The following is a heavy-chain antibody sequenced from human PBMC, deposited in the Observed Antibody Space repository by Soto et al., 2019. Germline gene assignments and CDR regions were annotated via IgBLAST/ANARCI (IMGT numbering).Heavy chain of an antibody. Sequence: SVKVSCKASGGTFSSYAISWVRQAPGQGLEWMGGIIPIFGTANYAQKFQGRVTITADESTSTAYMELRSLRSEDTAVYYCARRKRIRTVNWFDPWGQGTLVTVSS. CDR2: IIPIFGTA. V-gene: IGHV1-69*13. CDR1: GGTFSSYA. J-gene: IGHJ5*02. CDR3: ARRKRIRTVNWFDP. D-gene: IGHD3-3*01.